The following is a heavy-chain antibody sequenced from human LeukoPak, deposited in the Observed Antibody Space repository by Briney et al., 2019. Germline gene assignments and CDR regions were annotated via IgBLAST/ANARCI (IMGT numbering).Heavy chain of an antibody. Sequence: GXSVKVSCKAAGGTFSTYAISWVRQAPGQGLEWMGRIIPILGIENYAQKFQGRVTITTDKSTSTAYMQLSSLRSEDTAVYYCAIMDADYVSDYWGQGTLVTVSS. CDR1: GGTFSTYA. D-gene: IGHD4-17*01. V-gene: IGHV1-69*04. J-gene: IGHJ4*02. CDR3: AIMDADYVSDY. CDR2: IIPILGIE.